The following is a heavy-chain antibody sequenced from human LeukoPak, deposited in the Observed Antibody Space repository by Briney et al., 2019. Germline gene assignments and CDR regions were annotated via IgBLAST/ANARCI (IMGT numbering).Heavy chain of an antibody. CDR1: GGSISSYY. CDR3: ARRELRTEGLDY. Sequence: PSETLSLTCTVSGGSISSYYWSWIRQPPGKGLEWIGYIYYSGSTNYNPSLKSRVTISVDTSKNQFSLKLSSVTAADTAVYYCARRELRTEGLDYWGQGTQVTVSS. D-gene: IGHD1-26*01. V-gene: IGHV4-59*08. CDR2: IYYSGST. J-gene: IGHJ4*02.